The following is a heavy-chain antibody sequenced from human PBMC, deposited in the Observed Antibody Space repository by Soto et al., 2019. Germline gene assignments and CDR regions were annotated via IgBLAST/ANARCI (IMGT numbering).Heavy chain of an antibody. CDR2: INHSGST. V-gene: IGHV4-34*01. J-gene: IGHJ3*02. CDR3: ASLKLLGPGRAFDI. Sequence: PSETLSLTCAVYGGSFSGYYWSWIRQPPGKGLEWIGEINHSGSTNYNPSLKSRVTISVDTSKNQFSLKLSSVAAADTAVYYCASLKLLGPGRAFDIWGQGTMVTVSS. D-gene: IGHD1-26*01. CDR1: GGSFSGYY.